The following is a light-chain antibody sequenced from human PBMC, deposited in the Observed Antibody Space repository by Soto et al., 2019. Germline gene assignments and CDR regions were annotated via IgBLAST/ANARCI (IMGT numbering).Light chain of an antibody. Sequence: EIVLTQSPDTLSLSPGERATLSCRASQSVSSNYLAWYQQKPGQAPRLLIYGASSRATGIPDRFSGSGSGTDFTLTISRLEPEDFAVHYCQQFGSSPQTFGQGTKVDTK. J-gene: IGKJ1*01. V-gene: IGKV3-20*01. CDR3: QQFGSSPQT. CDR1: QSVSSNY. CDR2: GAS.